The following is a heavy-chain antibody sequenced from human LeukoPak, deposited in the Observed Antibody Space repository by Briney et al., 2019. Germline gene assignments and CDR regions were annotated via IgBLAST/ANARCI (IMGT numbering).Heavy chain of an antibody. CDR2: IRSSSSYI. CDR3: ARDGYDVAFDY. J-gene: IGHJ4*02. Sequence: PGGSLRLSCAASGFTVSSNYMSWVRQAPGKGLEWVSSIRSSSSYIYYADSVRGRFTISRDNAKNSLYLQMNSLRAEDTAVYYCARDGYDVAFDYWGQGTLVTVSS. V-gene: IGHV3-21*01. D-gene: IGHD1-1*01. CDR1: GFTVSSNY.